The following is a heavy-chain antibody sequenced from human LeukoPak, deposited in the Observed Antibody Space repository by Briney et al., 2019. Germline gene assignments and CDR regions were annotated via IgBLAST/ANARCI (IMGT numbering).Heavy chain of an antibody. V-gene: IGHV4-34*01. CDR1: GGSFSGYY. CDR3: ARGEMAAAGPPLGPTPY. D-gene: IGHD6-13*01. Sequence: SETLSLTCAVYGGSFSGYYWSWTRQPPGKGLEWIGEINHSGSTNYNPSLKSRVTISVDTSKNQFSLKLSSVTAADTAVYYCARGEMAAAGPPLGPTPYWGQGTLVTVSS. J-gene: IGHJ4*02. CDR2: INHSGST.